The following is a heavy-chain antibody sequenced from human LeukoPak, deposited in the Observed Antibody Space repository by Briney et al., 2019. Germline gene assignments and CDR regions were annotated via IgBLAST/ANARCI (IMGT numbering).Heavy chain of an antibody. D-gene: IGHD2-8*01. CDR3: VKDYGYCTNGACYSPLVEP. V-gene: IGHV3-64D*09. CDR1: GFTFSSYA. Sequence: PGGSLRLSCSVSGFTFSSYAMHWVRQAPGKGLEYVSAISRNGGSTYYADSVKGRFTISRDNSKNTLYLQMSSLRAEDTAVYYCVKDYGYCTNGACYSPLVEPWGQGTLVTVSS. CDR2: ISRNGGST. J-gene: IGHJ5*02.